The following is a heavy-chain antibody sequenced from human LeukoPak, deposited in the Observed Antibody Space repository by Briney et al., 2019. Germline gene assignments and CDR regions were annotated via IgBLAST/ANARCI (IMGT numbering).Heavy chain of an antibody. V-gene: IGHV3-23*01. CDR2: ISGRADRT. J-gene: IGHJ4*02. D-gene: IGHD4-23*01. CDR1: GFTFSSNA. CDR3: AKELYISPDTVGFDY. Sequence: GGSLRLSCAASGFTFSSNAMSWVRQAPGRGLEWVSAISGRADRTYYAESVKGRFTISRDDSKNTLYLQMDSLRAEDTAVYFCAKELYISPDTVGFDYWGQGTLVTASS.